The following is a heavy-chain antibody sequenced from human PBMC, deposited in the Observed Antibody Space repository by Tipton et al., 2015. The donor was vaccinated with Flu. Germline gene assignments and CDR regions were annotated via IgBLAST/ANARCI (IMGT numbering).Heavy chain of an antibody. CDR1: GGSISSYY. J-gene: IGHJ1*01. Sequence: GLVKPSETLSLTCTVSGGSISSYYWSWIRQPAGKGLEWIGRIYTSGSTNYNPSLKSRVTMSVDTSKNQFSLKLTSVSAADTAVYYCAKSGSYRECLQHWGQGTLVTVSS. D-gene: IGHD1-26*01. V-gene: IGHV4-4*07. CDR3: AKSGSYRECLQH. CDR2: IYTSGST.